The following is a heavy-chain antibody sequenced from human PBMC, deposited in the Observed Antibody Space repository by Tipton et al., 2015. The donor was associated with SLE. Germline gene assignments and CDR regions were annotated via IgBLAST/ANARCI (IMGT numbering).Heavy chain of an antibody. CDR3: ARVLVGAVATFDY. J-gene: IGHJ4*02. CDR2: INPSGDST. Sequence: QLVQSGAEVKKPGASVKVSCKASGYTFTSYYMHWVRQAPGQGLEWMGIINPSGDSTTYAQKFQGRVTMTRDTSTSTVYMELSSLRSEDTAVYYCARVLVGAVATFDYWGQGTLVTVSS. V-gene: IGHV1-46*03. CDR1: GYTFTSYY. D-gene: IGHD6-19*01.